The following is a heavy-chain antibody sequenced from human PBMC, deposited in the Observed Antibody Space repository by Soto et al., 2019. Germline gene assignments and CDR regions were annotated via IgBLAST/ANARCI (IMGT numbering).Heavy chain of an antibody. V-gene: IGHV1-69*08. CDR3: AREDHYFGMDV. CDR2: IIPILDIA. Sequence: QVQLVQSGAEVKKPGSSVKVSCKASGGTFSSDTISWVRQAPGQGLEWMGRIIPILDIANYAQKFQGRVTISADKSTTTASMALSSLRSEDTAVYYCAREDHYFGMDVWGQGTTVTVSS. CDR1: GGTFSSDT. J-gene: IGHJ6*02.